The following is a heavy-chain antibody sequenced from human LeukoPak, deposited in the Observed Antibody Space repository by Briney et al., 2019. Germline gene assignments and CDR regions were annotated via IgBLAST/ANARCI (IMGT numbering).Heavy chain of an antibody. V-gene: IGHV3-30*02. CDR3: AKDLSPAMVRGVFDY. D-gene: IGHD3-10*01. CDR1: GFTFSSYC. J-gene: IGHJ4*02. Sequence: GGSLRLSWAASGFTFSSYCIHWVRQAPGKVLGWVAFIRYDGTNKYYADSVKGRFTISRDNSKNTLYLQMNSLRAEDTAVYYCAKDLSPAMVRGVFDYWGQGTLVTVSS. CDR2: IRYDGTNK.